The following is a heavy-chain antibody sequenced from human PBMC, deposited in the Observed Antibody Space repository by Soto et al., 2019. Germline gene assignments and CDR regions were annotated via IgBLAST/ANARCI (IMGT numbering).Heavy chain of an antibody. CDR3: VRALLYYDSHDY. V-gene: IGHV3-74*01. J-gene: IGHJ4*02. CDR2: INDDGSIT. CDR1: GFTFSDYW. Sequence: GGSLRLSCAASGFTFSDYWMHWVRQVPGKGLMWVSRINDDGSITNYADNVKGRFTISRDNAKNTLYLQMRSLRAEDTAVYYCVRALLYYDSHDYPGQGTLVTVS. D-gene: IGHD3-3*01.